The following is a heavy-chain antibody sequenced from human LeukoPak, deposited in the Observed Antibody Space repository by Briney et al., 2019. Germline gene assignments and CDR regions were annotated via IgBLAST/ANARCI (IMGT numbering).Heavy chain of an antibody. D-gene: IGHD6-25*01. Sequence: SQTLSLTCAISGDSVSSNSVAWNWIRQSPSRGLEWLGRTYYRSKWYNDYAVYVKSRITINPDTSKNQFSLQLNSVTPDDTAVCYCARGNIAAAGYNWFDPWGQGNLVTVSS. CDR3: ARGNIAAAGYNWFDP. J-gene: IGHJ5*02. V-gene: IGHV6-1*01. CDR1: GDSVSSNSVA. CDR2: TYYRSKWYN.